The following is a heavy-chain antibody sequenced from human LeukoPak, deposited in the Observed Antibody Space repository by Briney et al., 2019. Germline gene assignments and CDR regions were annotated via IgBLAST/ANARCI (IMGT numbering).Heavy chain of an antibody. J-gene: IGHJ3*02. CDR3: ARGTPGAIDAFDI. Sequence: KPSETLSLTYAVYGGSFSGYYWSWIRQPPGKGLEWIGEINHSGSTNYNPSLKSRVTISVDTSKNQFSLKLSSVTAADTAVYYCARGTPGAIDAFDIWGQGTMVTVSS. V-gene: IGHV4-34*01. CDR2: INHSGST. CDR1: GGSFSGYY.